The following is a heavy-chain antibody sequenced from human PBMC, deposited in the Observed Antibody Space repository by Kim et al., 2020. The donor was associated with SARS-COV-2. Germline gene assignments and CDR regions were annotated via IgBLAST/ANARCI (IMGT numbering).Heavy chain of an antibody. CDR3: ARLVRKGYWFDP. Sequence: NYAQQFQGRVTMTRDTSISTAYMGLSRLRSDDTAVYYCARLVRKGYWFDPWGQGTLVTVSS. D-gene: IGHD6-6*01. V-gene: IGHV1-2*02. J-gene: IGHJ5*02.